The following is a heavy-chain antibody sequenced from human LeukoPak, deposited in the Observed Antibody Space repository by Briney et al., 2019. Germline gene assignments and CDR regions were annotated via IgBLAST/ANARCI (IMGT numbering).Heavy chain of an antibody. CDR1: GGSISSGSYY. D-gene: IGHD3-22*01. CDR2: ISSSGST. Sequence: SSETLSLTCTVSGGSISSGSYYWSWIRQPAGKGLEWIGRISSSGSTNYNPSLKSRVTISVDTSKNQFSLKLSSVTAADTAVYFCARGPYSYDSSGAFDIWGQGTMVTVSS. J-gene: IGHJ3*02. CDR3: ARGPYSYDSSGAFDI. V-gene: IGHV4-61*02.